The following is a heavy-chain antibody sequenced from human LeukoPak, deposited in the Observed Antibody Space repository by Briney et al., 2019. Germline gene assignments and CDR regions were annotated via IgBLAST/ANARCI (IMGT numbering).Heavy chain of an antibody. D-gene: IGHD2-15*01. CDR2: IKEDGSEK. J-gene: IGHJ5*02. CDR1: GFTFSSYW. V-gene: IGHV3-7*01. Sequence: GGSLRLSCAASGFTFSSYWMSWVRQAPGKGPEWVANIKEDGSEKYCVDSVKGRFIISRDNAKNSLYLQMNSLRAEDTAVYYCAREGCSGGNCYSYWFDPWGQGTLVTVSS. CDR3: AREGCSGGNCYSYWFDP.